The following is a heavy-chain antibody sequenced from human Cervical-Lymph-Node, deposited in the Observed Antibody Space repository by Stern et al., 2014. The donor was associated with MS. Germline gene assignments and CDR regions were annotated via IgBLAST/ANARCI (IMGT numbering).Heavy chain of an antibody. D-gene: IGHD2-21*02. CDR1: GFTFSRYW. CDR2: INSDGSST. Sequence: EMQLVESGGGLVQPGGSLRLSCAASGFTFSRYWMHWVRQAPGTGLVWVSRINSDGSSTSYADSVKGRFTISRDNAKNTLYLQMNSLRAEDTAVYYCARDPSYCGGDCYANWFDPWGQGTLVTVSS. CDR3: ARDPSYCGGDCYANWFDP. J-gene: IGHJ5*02. V-gene: IGHV3-74*01.